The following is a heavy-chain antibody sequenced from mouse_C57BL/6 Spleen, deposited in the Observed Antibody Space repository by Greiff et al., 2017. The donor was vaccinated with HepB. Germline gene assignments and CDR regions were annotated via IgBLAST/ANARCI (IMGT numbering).Heavy chain of an antibody. CDR2: ISGGGGNT. J-gene: IGHJ4*01. D-gene: IGHD1-1*01. Sequence: EVKLEESGGGLVKPGGSLKLSCAASGFTFSSYTMSWVRQTPEKRLEWVATISGGGGNTYYPDSVKGRFTISRDNAKNTLYLQMSSLRSEDTALYYCARRIYEYYAMDYWGQGTSVTVSS. CDR3: ARRIYEYYAMDY. CDR1: GFTFSSYT. V-gene: IGHV5-9*01.